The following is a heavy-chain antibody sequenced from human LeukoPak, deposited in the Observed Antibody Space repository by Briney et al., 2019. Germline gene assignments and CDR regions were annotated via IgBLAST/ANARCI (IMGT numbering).Heavy chain of an antibody. Sequence: SETLSLTCTVSGGSINNYYWTWIRQPPEKGLEWIGYIYSRGSTNYSPSLKSRVTISVDTSKNQFSLKLTSVTAADTAVYYCARAPPPYYYGMDVWGQGTTVTVSS. CDR1: GGSINNYY. V-gene: IGHV4-59*01. CDR3: ARAPPPYYYGMDV. CDR2: IYSRGST. J-gene: IGHJ6*02.